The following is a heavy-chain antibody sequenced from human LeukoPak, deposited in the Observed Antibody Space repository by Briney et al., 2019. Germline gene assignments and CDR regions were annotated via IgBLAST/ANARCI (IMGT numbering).Heavy chain of an antibody. J-gene: IGHJ6*02. D-gene: IGHD6-19*01. CDR3: ARVAVAGTFYYGMDV. V-gene: IGHV1-18*01. Sequence: ASVKVSCKASGNTFTTYGISWVRQAPGQGLEWMGWISAYNGNTNYAQKLQGRVTMTTDTSTSTAYMELRSLRSDDTAVYYCARVAVAGTFYYGMDVWGQGTTVTVSS. CDR1: GNTFTTYG. CDR2: ISAYNGNT.